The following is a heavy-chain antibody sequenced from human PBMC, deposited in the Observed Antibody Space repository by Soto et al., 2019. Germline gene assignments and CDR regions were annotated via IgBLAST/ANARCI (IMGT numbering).Heavy chain of an antibody. V-gene: IGHV4-59*01. J-gene: IGHJ6*02. CDR1: GGSISSYY. Sequence: SETLSLTCTVSGGSISSYYWSWIRQPPGKGLEWIGYIYYSGSTNYNPSLKSRVTISVDTSKNQFSLKLSSVTAADTAVYYCARGGAYSNSPYYYYYGMDVWGQGTTVTVS. D-gene: IGHD4-4*01. CDR2: IYYSGST. CDR3: ARGGAYSNSPYYYYYGMDV.